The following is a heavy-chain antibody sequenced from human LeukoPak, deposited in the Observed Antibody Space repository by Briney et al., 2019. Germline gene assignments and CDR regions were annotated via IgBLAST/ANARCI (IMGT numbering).Heavy chain of an antibody. V-gene: IGHV4-4*07. J-gene: IGHJ4*02. CDR1: GFTFSDYY. CDR3: ARDVVAAPGTWDY. D-gene: IGHD6-13*01. CDR2: IYTSGST. Sequence: GPLRLSCAPSGFTFSDYYMSWIRQAPGKGLEWIGRIYTSGSTNYNPSLKSRVTMSVDTSKNQFSLKLSSVTAADTAVYYCARDVVAAPGTWDYWGQGTLVTVSS.